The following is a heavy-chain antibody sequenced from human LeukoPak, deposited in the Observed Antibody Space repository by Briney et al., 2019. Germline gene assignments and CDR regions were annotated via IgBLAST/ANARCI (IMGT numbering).Heavy chain of an antibody. CDR1: GFTFSSYG. J-gene: IGHJ1*01. Sequence: PGGSLRLPCAASGFTFSSYGMHWVRQAPGKGLEWVAFIRYDGSNKYYADSVKGRFTISRDNPKNTLYLQMNSLRAEDTAVYYCANSKRENPVAGTGYFQHWGQGTLVTVSS. CDR3: ANSKRENPVAGTGYFQH. D-gene: IGHD6-19*01. V-gene: IGHV3-30*02. CDR2: IRYDGSNK.